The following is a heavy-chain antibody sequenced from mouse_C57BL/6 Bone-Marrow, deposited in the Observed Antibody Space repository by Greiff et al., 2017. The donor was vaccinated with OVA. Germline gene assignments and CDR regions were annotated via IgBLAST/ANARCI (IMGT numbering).Heavy chain of an antibody. V-gene: IGHV1-62-2*01. CDR1: GYTFSEYT. Sequence: VQLQQSGAELVKPGASVKLSCKASGYTFSEYTIHWVKQRSGQGLEWIGWFYPGSGSIKYNEKFKDKATLTADKSSSTVYMELSRLTSEDSAVYFCARHEERRYGNWAWFAYWGQGTLVTVSA. CDR3: ARHEERRYGNWAWFAY. J-gene: IGHJ3*01. CDR2: FYPGSGSI. D-gene: IGHD2-10*02.